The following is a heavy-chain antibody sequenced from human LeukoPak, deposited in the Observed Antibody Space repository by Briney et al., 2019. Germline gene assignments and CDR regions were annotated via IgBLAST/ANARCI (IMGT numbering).Heavy chain of an antibody. CDR3: ARGGYYYDSSGSDNWFDP. CDR1: GFTFSSYW. V-gene: IGHV3-74*01. Sequence: PGGPLRLSCAASGFTFSSYWMHWVRQAPGKGLVWVSRINSDGSSTSYADSAKGRFTISRDNAKNTLYLQMNSLRAEATAVYYCARGGYYYDSSGSDNWFDPWGQGTLVTVSS. J-gene: IGHJ5*02. D-gene: IGHD3-22*01. CDR2: INSDGSST.